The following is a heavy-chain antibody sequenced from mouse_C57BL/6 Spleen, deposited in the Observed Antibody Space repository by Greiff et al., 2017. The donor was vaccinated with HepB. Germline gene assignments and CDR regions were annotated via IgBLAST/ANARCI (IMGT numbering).Heavy chain of an antibody. CDR2: ISYDGSN. Sequence: EVQLQESGPGLVKPSQSLSLTCSVTGYSITSGYYWNWIRQFPGNKLEWMGYISYDGSNNYNPSLKNRISITRDTSKNQFFLKLNSVTTEDTATYYCARDRHFYYFDYWGQGTTLTVSS. D-gene: IGHD3-1*01. CDR1: GYSITSGYY. V-gene: IGHV3-6*01. J-gene: IGHJ2*01. CDR3: ARDRHFYYFDY.